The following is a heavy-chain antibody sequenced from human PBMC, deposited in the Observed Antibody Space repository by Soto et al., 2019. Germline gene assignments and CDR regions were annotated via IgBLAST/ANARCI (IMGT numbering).Heavy chain of an antibody. CDR2: ISYDGSTK. Sequence: QVQLVESGGGVVQPGRSLRLSCAASGFTFSSYGMHWVRQAPGKGLEWVAVISYDGSTKYYADSVKGRFTISRDNSKNTLYLQMNSLRAEDTAVYYCAKAARGSYPHFDYWGQGTLVTVSS. D-gene: IGHD1-26*01. V-gene: IGHV3-30*18. J-gene: IGHJ4*02. CDR1: GFTFSSYG. CDR3: AKAARGSYPHFDY.